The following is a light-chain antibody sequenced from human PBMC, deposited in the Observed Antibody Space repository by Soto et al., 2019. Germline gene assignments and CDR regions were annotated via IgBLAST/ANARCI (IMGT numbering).Light chain of an antibody. CDR3: QQYGSSGT. Sequence: EIVMTQSSATLSVSPGERVTLYCRASQTVHNNLAWYQQKPGQAPRLLIYGASSRATGLPDRFSGSGSGTDFTLTISRLEPEDFAVYYCQQYGSSGTFGQGTKVDIK. CDR1: QTVHNN. CDR2: GAS. V-gene: IGKV3-20*01. J-gene: IGKJ1*01.